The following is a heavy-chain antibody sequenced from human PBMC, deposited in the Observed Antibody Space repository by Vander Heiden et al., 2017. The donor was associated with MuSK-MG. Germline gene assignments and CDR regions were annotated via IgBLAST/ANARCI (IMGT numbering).Heavy chain of an antibody. Sequence: QLQLQESGPGLVTPSETLSLTCTVSGYSISSGYYWGWIRQPPGKGLEWIGSIYNSGSTYYNPSLKSRVTISVDTSKNQFSLKLSYVNAADTAVYDGARVAVWGPEYFDLWGRGTMGTVSS. CDR3: ARVAVWGPEYFDL. CDR1: GYSISSGYY. V-gene: IGHV4-38-2*02. CDR2: IYNSGST. J-gene: IGHJ2*01. D-gene: IGHD7-27*01.